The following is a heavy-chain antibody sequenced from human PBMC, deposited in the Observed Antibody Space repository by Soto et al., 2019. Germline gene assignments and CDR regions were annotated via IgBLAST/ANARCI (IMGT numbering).Heavy chain of an antibody. V-gene: IGHV4-4*07. Sequence: PSETLSLTCTVSGGSISSYYWSWIRQPAGKGLEWIGRIYTSGSTNYNPSLKSRVTMSVDTSKNQFSLKLSSVTAADTAVYYCARGKQYQLHYYYYGMDVWGQGTTVTVSS. CDR2: IYTSGST. D-gene: IGHD2-2*01. CDR3: ARGKQYQLHYYYYGMDV. J-gene: IGHJ6*02. CDR1: GGSISSYY.